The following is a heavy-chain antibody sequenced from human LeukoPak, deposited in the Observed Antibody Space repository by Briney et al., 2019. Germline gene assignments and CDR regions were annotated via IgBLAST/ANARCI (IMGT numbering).Heavy chain of an antibody. CDR3: ARDFWNFYDSSGYYRDFDS. Sequence: GASVKVSCKATSHISWVRQAPGLGLEWMGWIGSYEGDTYYAQKFQGRVTVTTDTSTNTAYMELRSLRADDTAVYYCARDFWNFYDSSGYYRDFDSWGQGTLVTVSS. J-gene: IGHJ5*01. V-gene: IGHV1-18*01. CDR1: TSH. D-gene: IGHD3-22*01. CDR2: IGSYEGDT.